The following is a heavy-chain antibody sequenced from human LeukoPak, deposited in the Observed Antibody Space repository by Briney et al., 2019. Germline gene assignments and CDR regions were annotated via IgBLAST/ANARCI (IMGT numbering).Heavy chain of an antibody. CDR2: ISGSGGST. D-gene: IGHD4-17*01. CDR3: VRGNGYGDYPAFGP. V-gene: IGHV3-23*01. J-gene: IGHJ5*02. CDR1: GFTFSSYG. Sequence: PGGTLRLSCAASGFTFSSYGMSWVRQAPGKGLEWVSAISGSGGSTYYADSVKGRFTISRDNSKNTLYLQMNSLRAEDTAVYYCVRGNGYGDYPAFGPWGQGTLVTVSS.